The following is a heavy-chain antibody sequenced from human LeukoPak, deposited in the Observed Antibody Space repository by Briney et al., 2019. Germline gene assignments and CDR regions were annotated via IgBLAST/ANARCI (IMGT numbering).Heavy chain of an antibody. J-gene: IGHJ4*02. CDR2: INHSGST. CDR3: ARGGAVAGTKY. V-gene: IGHV4-34*01. Sequence: GSLRLSCRGSGFIFGDYAMSWVRQAPGKGLEWIGEINHSGSTNYNPSLKSRVTISVDTSKNQFSLKLSSVTAADTAVYYCARGGAVAGTKYWGQGTLVTVSS. CDR1: GFIFGDYA. D-gene: IGHD6-13*01.